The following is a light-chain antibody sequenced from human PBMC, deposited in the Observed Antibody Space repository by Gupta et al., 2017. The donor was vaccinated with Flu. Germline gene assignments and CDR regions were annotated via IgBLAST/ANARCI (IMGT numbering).Light chain of an antibody. CDR2: SNN. J-gene: IGLJ2*01. CDR3: AARDDNLKAVV. V-gene: IGLV1-44*01. Sequence: QSAVTQSLSASGTPGQRVTISCSGSSANIGSNPVNWYQQLPGTAPKLLIYSNNQRSSGVPERFSGAKSDTSAALAISGLQAEDAADYYCAARDDNLKAVVFGGGTKVTVL. CDR1: SANIGSNP.